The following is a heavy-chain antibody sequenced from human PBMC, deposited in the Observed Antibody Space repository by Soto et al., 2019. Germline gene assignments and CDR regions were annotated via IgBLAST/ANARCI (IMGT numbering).Heavy chain of an antibody. CDR1: GFTISSYA. J-gene: IGHJ4*02. CDR3: AKVEHIVIVPGAAAFDY. D-gene: IGHD2-2*01. V-gene: IGHV3-23*01. Sequence: GGSLRLSCAASGFTISSYAMNWVRQAPGKGLEWVSAISGSGATTYYADSVKGRFTISRDNSKNTLFLQVNSLRAEDTAVYYCAKVEHIVIVPGAAAFDYWRQGTLVTVSS. CDR2: ISGSGATT.